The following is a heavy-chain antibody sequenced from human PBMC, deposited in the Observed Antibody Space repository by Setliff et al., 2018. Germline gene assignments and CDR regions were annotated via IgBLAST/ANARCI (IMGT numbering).Heavy chain of an antibody. D-gene: IGHD3-3*01. J-gene: IGHJ4*02. V-gene: IGHV3-30*01. CDR2: ISYDGINK. CDR1: GITFSSYA. CDR3: AGDKPLQHNYNFWSGYCPY. Sequence: SGGSLRLSCAASGITFSSYAMHWVRQAPGKGLEWVAVISYDGINKYYADSVKGRFTISRDNSKNTLYLQLNSLRPEDTAVYYCAGDKPLQHNYNFWSGYCPYWGQGTLVTVSS.